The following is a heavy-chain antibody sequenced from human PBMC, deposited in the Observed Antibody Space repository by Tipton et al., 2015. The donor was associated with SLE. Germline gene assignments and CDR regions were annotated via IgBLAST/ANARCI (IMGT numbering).Heavy chain of an antibody. CDR2: IIPIFGTA. Sequence: QSGAEVKKPGASVRVSCKASGYTFTNYGISWVRQAPGQGLEWMGGIIPIFGTANYAQKFQGRVTITTDESTSTAYMELSSLRSEDTAVYYCAREGITGTTDYWGQGTLVTVSS. V-gene: IGHV1-69*05. D-gene: IGHD1-20*01. CDR1: GYTFTNYG. J-gene: IGHJ4*02. CDR3: AREGITGTTDY.